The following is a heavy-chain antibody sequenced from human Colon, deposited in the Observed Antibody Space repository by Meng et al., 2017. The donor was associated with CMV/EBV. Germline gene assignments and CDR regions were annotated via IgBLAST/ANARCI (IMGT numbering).Heavy chain of an antibody. CDR3: ARGAGGFDY. Sequence: GESLKISCVASGFTFHTYWMTWVRQAPGKGPEWVASIKQDGGEKVYADSVKGRFTISRDNAKNTLYLQMDSLRVEDTAVYYCARGAGGFDYWGQGTRVTVSS. CDR2: IKQDGGEK. D-gene: IGHD3-10*01. V-gene: IGHV3-7*01. CDR1: GFTFHTYW. J-gene: IGHJ4*02.